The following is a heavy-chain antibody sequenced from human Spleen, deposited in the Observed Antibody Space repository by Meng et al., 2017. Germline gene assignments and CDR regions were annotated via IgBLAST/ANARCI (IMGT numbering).Heavy chain of an antibody. CDR2: INHSGST. CDR1: GGSFSGYY. D-gene: IGHD6-13*01. CDR3: ARSIAAVPFDY. J-gene: IGHJ4*02. Sequence: QVPLQQGGAGLLKPSETLSLTCAVYGGSFSGYYWSWIRQPPGKGLEWIGEINHSGSTNYNPSLKSRVTISVDTSKNQFSLKLSSVTAADTAVYYCARSIAAVPFDYWGQGTLVTVSS. V-gene: IGHV4-34*01.